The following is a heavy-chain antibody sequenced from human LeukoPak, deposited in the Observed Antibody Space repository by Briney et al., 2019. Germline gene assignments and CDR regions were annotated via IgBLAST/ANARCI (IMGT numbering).Heavy chain of an antibody. V-gene: IGHV3-30*04. Sequence: GGSLRLSCEASGFTFSIFPMHWVRQVPGKGLEWVALISSGSEKYYADSVKGRFTISRDNSKNMLYLQMNSLRADDTAVYYCARDLELSAVYYFDSWGQGTLVIVSS. CDR1: GFTFSIFP. D-gene: IGHD3-3*01. J-gene: IGHJ4*02. CDR3: ARDLELSAVYYFDS. CDR2: ISSGSEK.